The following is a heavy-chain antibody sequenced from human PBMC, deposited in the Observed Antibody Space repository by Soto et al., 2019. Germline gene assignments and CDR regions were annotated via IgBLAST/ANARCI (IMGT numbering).Heavy chain of an antibody. CDR3: TRDEHHAGYYGMDV. Sequence: PGGSLRLSCTASGFTFGDYAMSWFRQAPGKGLEWVGFIRSKAYGGTTEYAASVKGRFTISRDDSKSIAYLQMNSLKTEDTAVYYCTRDEHHAGYYGMDVWGQGTTVTVSS. CDR2: IRSKAYGGTT. J-gene: IGHJ6*02. V-gene: IGHV3-49*03. CDR1: GFTFGDYA.